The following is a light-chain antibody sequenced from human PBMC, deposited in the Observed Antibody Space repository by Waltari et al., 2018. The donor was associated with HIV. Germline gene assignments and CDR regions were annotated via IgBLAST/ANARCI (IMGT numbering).Light chain of an antibody. CDR2: GAS. V-gene: IGKV1-5*03. CDR1: HAITDW. J-gene: IGKJ1*01. CDR3: QQYNRYYSWA. Sequence: IHMTQSPSTLSASVGDRVTITCRASHAITDWLAWYQQKPGKAPILLIYGASTLESGVPSRFSGRASGTQFTLTISSLQPEDFATYDCQQYNRYYSWAFGQGTKVEIK.